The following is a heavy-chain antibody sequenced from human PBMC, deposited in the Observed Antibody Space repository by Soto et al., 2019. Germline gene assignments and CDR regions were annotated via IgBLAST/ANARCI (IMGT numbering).Heavy chain of an antibody. D-gene: IGHD5-12*01. CDR3: ARAPMATIHFDY. CDR2: INHSGST. V-gene: IGHV4-34*01. Sequence: NPSETLSLTCAVYGGSFSGYYWSWIRQPPGKGLEWIGEINHSGSTNYNPSLKSRVTISVDTSKNQFSLKLSSVTAADTAVYYCARAPMATIHFDYWGQGTLVTVSS. J-gene: IGHJ4*02. CDR1: GGSFSGYY.